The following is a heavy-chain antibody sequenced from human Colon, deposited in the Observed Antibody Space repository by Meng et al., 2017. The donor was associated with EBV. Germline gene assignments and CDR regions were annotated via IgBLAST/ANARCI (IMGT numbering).Heavy chain of an antibody. CDR3: ARVRVIPAAVGFDY. Sequence: QVPVQGVGPGLVEPSGPLSLTCAVSGGSISTSDWWSWVRQPPGKGLEWIGEIYRGGGTNYNPSFKSRVTISVDTSNNHFSLKLSYVTAADTAVYYCARVRVIPAAVGFDYWGQGTLVTVSS. V-gene: IGHV4-4*02. CDR1: GGSISTSDW. D-gene: IGHD2-2*01. J-gene: IGHJ4*02. CDR2: IYRGGGT.